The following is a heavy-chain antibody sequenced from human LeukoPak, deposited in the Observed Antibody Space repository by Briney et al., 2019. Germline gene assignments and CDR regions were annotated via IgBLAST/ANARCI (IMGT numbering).Heavy chain of an antibody. CDR2: INPNSGGT. CDR3: AREAGGSGYDYFDY. J-gene: IGHJ4*02. Sequence: ASVKVSCKASGYTFTGYYMHWVRQAPGQGLEWMGWINPNSGGTNYAQKFRGRVTMTRDTSISTAYMELSRLRSDDTAVYYCAREAGGSGYDYFDYWGQGTLVTVSS. D-gene: IGHD3-22*01. V-gene: IGHV1-2*02. CDR1: GYTFTGYY.